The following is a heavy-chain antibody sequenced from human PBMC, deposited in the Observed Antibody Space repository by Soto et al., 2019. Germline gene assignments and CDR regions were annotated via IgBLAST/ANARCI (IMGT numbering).Heavy chain of an antibody. CDR2: ISYDGSNK. D-gene: IGHD6-19*01. CDR1: GFTFSSYA. CDR3: ARDHDRGVRTVDGFTY. Sequence: QVQLVESGGGVVQPGRSLRLSCAASGFTFSSYALHWVRQAPGKGLEWVAVISYDGSNKYYADSVTGRFTISRDNFKKTLYLQMTSLRAEDTAVYYCARDHDRGVRTVDGFTYWGQGTLVTVSS. V-gene: IGHV3-30-3*01. J-gene: IGHJ4*02.